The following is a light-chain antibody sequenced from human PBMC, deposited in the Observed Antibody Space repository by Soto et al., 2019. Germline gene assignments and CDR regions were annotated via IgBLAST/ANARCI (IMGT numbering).Light chain of an antibody. Sequence: IVLTQSPATLSLSQGERAILSCRASQRVSSYLAWYQQKPGQAPRLLIYDDSYRATGFPARFSGSGSGIGLTLSISILGSEYVAVYYCQWLSNGPWTFGQGTKVEIK. V-gene: IGKV3-11*01. CDR1: QRVSSY. CDR3: QWLSNGPWT. J-gene: IGKJ1*01. CDR2: DDS.